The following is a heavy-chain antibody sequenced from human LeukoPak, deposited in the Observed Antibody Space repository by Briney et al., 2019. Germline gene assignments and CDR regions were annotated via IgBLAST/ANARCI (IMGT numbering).Heavy chain of an antibody. CDR1: GFTFSNYY. D-gene: IGHD2-15*01. J-gene: IGHJ5*02. V-gene: IGHV3-11*04. Sequence: GGSLRLSCAASGFTFSNYYMSWIRQAPGKGLEWVSYISSSGSTIYYADSVKGRFTISRDNAKNSLYLQMNSLGAEDTAVYYCARDSNIVVVVAATKTNWFDPWGQGTLVTVSS. CDR3: ARDSNIVVVVAATKTNWFDP. CDR2: ISSSGSTI.